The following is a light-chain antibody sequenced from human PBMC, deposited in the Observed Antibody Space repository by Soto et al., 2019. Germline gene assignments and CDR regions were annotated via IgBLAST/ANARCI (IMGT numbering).Light chain of an antibody. CDR1: QSVASSH. Sequence: IFLTHSPSALPLSTGERATLFCSASQSVASSHLAWYQQKPGRAPRLLIYDAFNRATGIPDRFSGSGSGTDFTLTISRLEPEDFAVYYCQQYGGSATFGQGTKV. J-gene: IGKJ1*01. V-gene: IGKV3-20*01. CDR2: DAF. CDR3: QQYGGSAT.